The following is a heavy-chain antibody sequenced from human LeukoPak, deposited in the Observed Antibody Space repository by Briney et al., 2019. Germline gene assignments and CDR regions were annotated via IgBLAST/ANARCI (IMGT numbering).Heavy chain of an antibody. Sequence: SGTLSLTCTVSGGSISSSSYYWGWIRQPPGKGLEWIGSIYYSGSTYYNPSLKSRVTISVDTSRNQFSLKLSSVTAADTAVYYCASSPSGSVPYWGQGTLVTVSS. CDR1: GGSISSSSYY. D-gene: IGHD3-10*01. CDR3: ASSPSGSVPY. CDR2: IYYSGST. V-gene: IGHV4-39*07. J-gene: IGHJ4*02.